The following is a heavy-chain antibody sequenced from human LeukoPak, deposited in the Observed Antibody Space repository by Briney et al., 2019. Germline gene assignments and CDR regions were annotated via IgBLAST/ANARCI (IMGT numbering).Heavy chain of an antibody. CDR3: ARNNWNDNRFDY. CDR2: IYYSGST. D-gene: IGHD1-20*01. J-gene: IGHJ4*02. Sequence: SETLSVTCAVYGVSFSGYYWSWIRQPPGNGLEWIGYIYYSGSTNYNPSLKSRVTISVDTSKNQFSLKLSSVTAADTAVYYCARNNWNDNRFDYWGQGTLVTVSS. CDR1: GVSFSGYY. V-gene: IGHV4-59*01.